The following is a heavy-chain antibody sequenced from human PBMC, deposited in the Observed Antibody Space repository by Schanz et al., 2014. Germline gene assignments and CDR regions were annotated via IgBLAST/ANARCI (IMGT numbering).Heavy chain of an antibody. CDR1: GFTFSSYC. J-gene: IGHJ5*02. CDR3: ARTALWLRDNCCDP. Sequence: EVQLVESGGGLVQPGGSLRLSCAASGFTFSSYCMHWVRQVPGKGLVWVSRIKSDGTSTSYADSVKGRFTISRDNAKNTLYLQMNSLRAEDTAVYYCARTALWLRDNCCDPWGQGTLVTVSS. V-gene: IGHV3-74*01. CDR2: IKSDGTST. D-gene: IGHD5-18*01.